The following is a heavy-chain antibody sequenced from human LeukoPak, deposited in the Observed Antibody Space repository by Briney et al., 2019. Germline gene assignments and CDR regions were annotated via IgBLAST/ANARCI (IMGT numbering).Heavy chain of an antibody. CDR3: ARGNGDPFDY. J-gene: IGHJ4*02. D-gene: IGHD4-17*01. Sequence: PSETLSLTCTVSGGSISSGSYYWSWIRQPAGKGLEWIGRIYTSGSTNYNPSLKSRVTISVDTSKNQFSLKLSSVTAADTAVYYCARGNGDPFDYWGQGTLVTVSS. V-gene: IGHV4-61*02. CDR2: IYTSGST. CDR1: GGSISSGSYY.